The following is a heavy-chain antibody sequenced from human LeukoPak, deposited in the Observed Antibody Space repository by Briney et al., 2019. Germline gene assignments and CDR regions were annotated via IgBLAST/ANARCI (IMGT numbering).Heavy chain of an antibody. CDR3: ARLSVIVGSTLEYYYYYMDV. D-gene: IGHD1-26*01. V-gene: IGHV4-59*12. J-gene: IGHJ6*03. CDR2: IFYSGSV. CDR1: GGSMTGYY. Sequence: PSETLSLTCTVSGGSMTGYYWTWIRQPPGRGLEWIGYIFYSGSVNYNPSLKSRLTISVDTSKSQFSLKLSSVSAADTAVYYCARLSVIVGSTLEYYYYYMDVWGQGTTVTVSS.